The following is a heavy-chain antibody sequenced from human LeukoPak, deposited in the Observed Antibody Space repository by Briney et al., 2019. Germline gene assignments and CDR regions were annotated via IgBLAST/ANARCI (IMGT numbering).Heavy chain of an antibody. CDR1: GGSISSGGYY. CDR3: AGDAGYSSSSGYAFDI. D-gene: IGHD6-6*01. Sequence: SQTLSLTCTVSGGSISSGGYYWSWIRQPPGKGLEWIGYIYHSGSTYYNPSLKSRVTISVDRSKNQFSLKLSSVTAADTAVYYCAGDAGYSSSSGYAFDIWGQGTMVTVSS. J-gene: IGHJ3*02. CDR2: IYHSGST. V-gene: IGHV4-30-2*01.